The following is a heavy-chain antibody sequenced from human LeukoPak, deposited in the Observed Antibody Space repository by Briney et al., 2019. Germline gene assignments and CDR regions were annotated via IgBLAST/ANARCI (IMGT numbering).Heavy chain of an antibody. V-gene: IGHV3-48*04. CDR1: AFTFSSYS. Sequence: PGGSLRLSCAASAFTFSSYSMSSVRQAPGKGLEWVSYLPKSGNAKSYSDPVKGRFTTPRDDAKNSLYLQMNSLRAEDRAWYYCARDSLVLLGELAYYYYGMDVCGQGTTGTVSS. D-gene: IGHD3-16*01. CDR2: LPKSGNAK. CDR3: ARDSLVLLGELAYYYYGMDV. J-gene: IGHJ6*02.